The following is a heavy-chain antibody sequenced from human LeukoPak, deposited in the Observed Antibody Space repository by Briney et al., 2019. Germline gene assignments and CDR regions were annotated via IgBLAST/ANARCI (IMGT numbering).Heavy chain of an antibody. D-gene: IGHD3-10*01. J-gene: IGHJ4*02. CDR3: ARVPLRITMVRGVTTPFQHSYFDY. V-gene: IGHV1-69*02. Sequence: SVKVTCKASGGTFSSYTISWVRQAPGQGLEWMGRIIPILGIANYAQKFQGRVTITAGKSTSTAYMELSSLRSEDTAVYYCARVPLRITMVRGVTTPFQHSYFDYWGQGTLVTVSS. CDR1: GGTFSSYT. CDR2: IIPILGIA.